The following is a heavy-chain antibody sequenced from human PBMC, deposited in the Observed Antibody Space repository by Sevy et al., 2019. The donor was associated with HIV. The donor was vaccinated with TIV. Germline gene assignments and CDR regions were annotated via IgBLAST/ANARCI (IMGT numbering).Heavy chain of an antibody. CDR1: GFTFSSYS. J-gene: IGHJ4*01. CDR2: ISSSSSTI. V-gene: IGHV3-48*02. D-gene: IGHD3-10*01. Sequence: GGYLRLSCAASGFTFSSYSMNWVRQAPGKGLEWVSYISSSSSTIYYADSVKGRFTISRDNAKNSLSLRMNSLRDEDTAVHYCARDPLDYYGSRSYNSLDYWGQRTLVTVSS. CDR3: ARDPLDYYGSRSYNSLDY.